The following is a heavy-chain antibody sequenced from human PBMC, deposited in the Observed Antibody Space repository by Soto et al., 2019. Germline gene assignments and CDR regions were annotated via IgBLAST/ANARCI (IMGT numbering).Heavy chain of an antibody. V-gene: IGHV1-69*01. Sequence: QVQLVQSGAEVKKPGSSVKVSCKASGGTFSNYAISWVRQAPGQGLEWMGGFIPIFGTPNYAQKFQGRVTIIADESTTTASMQLSSLRSEYPAVSYCPRSGAYYVFWSGYHRVAWFDTWGQGTLVTVSS. CDR3: PRSGAYYVFWSGYHRVAWFDT. CDR2: FIPIFGTP. CDR1: GGTFSNYA. D-gene: IGHD3-3*01. J-gene: IGHJ5*02.